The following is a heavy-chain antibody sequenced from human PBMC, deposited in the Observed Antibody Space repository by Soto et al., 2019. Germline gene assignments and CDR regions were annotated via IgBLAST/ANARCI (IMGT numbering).Heavy chain of an antibody. D-gene: IGHD3-9*01. CDR3: ARSPFDSDYFDY. CDR1: GYTFSNYG. V-gene: IGHV1-18*01. J-gene: IGHJ4*02. Sequence: ASVKVSCKASGYTFSNYGFSWVRQAPGQGLEWMGWISVYNGNTNYAQMLQGRVAMTTDTSTSTAYMDLRSLISDDTAVYYCARSPFDSDYFDYWGQGTLVTVSS. CDR2: ISVYNGNT.